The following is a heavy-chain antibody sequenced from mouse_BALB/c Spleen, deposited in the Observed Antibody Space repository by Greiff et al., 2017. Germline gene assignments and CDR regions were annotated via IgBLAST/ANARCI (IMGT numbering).Heavy chain of an antibody. D-gene: IGHD2-14*01. Sequence: DVQLVESGGGLVKPGGSLKLSCAASGFTFSDYYMYWVRQTPEKRLEWVATISDGGSYTYYPDSVKGRFTISRDNAKNNLYLQMSSLKSEDTAMYYCARDMRDRYGGFAYWGQGTLVTVSA. CDR3: ARDMRDRYGGFAY. V-gene: IGHV5-4*02. CDR1: GFTFSDYY. J-gene: IGHJ3*01. CDR2: ISDGGSYT.